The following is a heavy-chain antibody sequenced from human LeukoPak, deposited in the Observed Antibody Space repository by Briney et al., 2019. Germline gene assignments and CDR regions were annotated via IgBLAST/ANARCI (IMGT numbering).Heavy chain of an antibody. D-gene: IGHD3-3*01. CDR2: IYYSGST. V-gene: IGHV4-59*01. J-gene: IGHJ6*02. CDR1: GGSISSYY. Sequence: SETLSPTCTVSGGSISSYYWSWIRQPPGKGLEWIGYIYYSGSTNYNPSLKSRVTISVDTSKNQFSLKLSSVTAADTAVYYCASSSYDFWSGYYPAFVDVWGQGTTVTVSS. CDR3: ASSSYDFWSGYYPAFVDV.